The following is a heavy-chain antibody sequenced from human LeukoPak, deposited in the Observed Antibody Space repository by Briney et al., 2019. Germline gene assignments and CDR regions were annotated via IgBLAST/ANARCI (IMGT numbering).Heavy chain of an antibody. D-gene: IGHD4-17*01. CDR1: GFTFSSYG. Sequence: PGRSLRLSCAASGFTFSSYGMHWVRQAPGKGLEWVAVISYDGSNKYYADSVKGRFTISRDNSKNTLYLQMNSLRAEDTAVYYCAKDYGDYVGGMDVWGQGTTVTVSS. CDR3: AKDYGDYVGGMDV. J-gene: IGHJ6*02. V-gene: IGHV3-30*18. CDR2: ISYDGSNK.